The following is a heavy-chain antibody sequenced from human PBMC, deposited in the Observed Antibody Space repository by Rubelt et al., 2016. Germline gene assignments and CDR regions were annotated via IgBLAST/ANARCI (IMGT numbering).Heavy chain of an antibody. CDR1: GGSISSYY. J-gene: IGHJ3*02. V-gene: IGHV4-59*01. Sequence: QVQLQESGPGLVKPSETLSLTCTVSGGSISSYYWSWIRQPPGKGLEWIGYIYYRGSTNYNPSLKSVVTISVDTSKIQFSLKLSSVTAADTAVYYCARGGYSGYEANDAFDIWGQGTMVTVSS. D-gene: IGHD5-12*01. CDR3: ARGGYSGYEANDAFDI. CDR2: IYYRGST.